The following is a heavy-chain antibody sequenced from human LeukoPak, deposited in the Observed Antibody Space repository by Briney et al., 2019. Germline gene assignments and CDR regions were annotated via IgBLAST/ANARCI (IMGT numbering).Heavy chain of an antibody. D-gene: IGHD5-18*01. CDR1: GFTFSSYS. Sequence: GTSLRLSCAASGFTFSSYSMNWVRQAPGKGLEWVSFISSSSSYIYYADSVKGRFTISRDNAKNSLYLQMNSLRAEDTAVYYCARVRVQLWLAPDYWGQGTLVTVSS. CDR2: ISSSSSYI. CDR3: ARVRVQLWLAPDY. J-gene: IGHJ4*02. V-gene: IGHV3-21*01.